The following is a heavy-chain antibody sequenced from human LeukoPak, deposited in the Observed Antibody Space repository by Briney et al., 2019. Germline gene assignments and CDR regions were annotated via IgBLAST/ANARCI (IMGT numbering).Heavy chain of an antibody. D-gene: IGHD1-1*01. CDR2: INHSGSA. Sequence: PSETLSLTCAVYGGSFSGYYWSWIRQPPGKGLEWIGEINHSGSANYNPSLKSRVTISVDTSKNQFSLKLSSVTAADTAVYYCARDKGGTTFGYWGQGTLVTVSS. V-gene: IGHV4-34*01. CDR1: GGSFSGYY. CDR3: ARDKGGTTFGY. J-gene: IGHJ4*02.